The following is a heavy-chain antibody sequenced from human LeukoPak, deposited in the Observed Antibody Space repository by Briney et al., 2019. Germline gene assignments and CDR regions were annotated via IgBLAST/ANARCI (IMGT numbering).Heavy chain of an antibody. CDR3: GKVQNYYDSSGYQYYFDY. V-gene: IGHV3-23*01. CDR2: ISGSGGST. J-gene: IGHJ4*02. CDR1: GFTFSSYA. Sequence: QPGASLRLSCAASGFTFSSYAMSWVRQAPGKGLEWVSSISGSGGSTYYADSVKGRFTISRDNTKNTLYLRLNSLRAEDTAVYYCGKVQNYYDSSGYQYYFDYWGQGTLVTVSS. D-gene: IGHD3-22*01.